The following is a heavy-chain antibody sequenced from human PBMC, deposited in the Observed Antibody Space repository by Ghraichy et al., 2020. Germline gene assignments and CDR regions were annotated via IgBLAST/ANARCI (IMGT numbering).Heavy chain of an antibody. CDR3: AKGYYYDSSGYYSADAFDI. CDR2: INPNSGGT. V-gene: IGHV1-2*02. D-gene: IGHD3-22*01. Sequence: ASVKVSCKASGYTFTGYYMHWVRQAPGQGLEWMGWINPNSGGTNYAQKFQGRVTMTRDTSISTAYMELSRLRSDDTAVYYCAKGYYYDSSGYYSADAFDIWGQGTMVTVSS. CDR1: GYTFTGYY. J-gene: IGHJ3*02.